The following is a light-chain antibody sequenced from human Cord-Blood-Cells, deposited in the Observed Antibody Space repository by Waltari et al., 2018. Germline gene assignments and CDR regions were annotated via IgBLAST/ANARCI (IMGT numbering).Light chain of an antibody. V-gene: IGLV2-11*01. CDR1: SSYVGGSNS. CDR2: DVS. J-gene: IGLJ2*01. CDR3: CSYAGSYTLV. Sequence: QSALTQPRSVSGSPGQSVTISCTGTSSYVGGSNSVSWYQQHPGKAPKLMIYDVSTRPSGVPDRFSGSKSGNTASLTISGLQAEDEADYYCCSYAGSYTLVFGGGTKLTVL.